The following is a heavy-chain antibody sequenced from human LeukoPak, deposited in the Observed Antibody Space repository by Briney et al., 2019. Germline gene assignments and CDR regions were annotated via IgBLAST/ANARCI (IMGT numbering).Heavy chain of an antibody. Sequence: PSQTLSLTCTVSGGSISSGDYYWSWIRQPPGKGLEWIGYIYYSGGTYYNPSLKSRVTISVDTSKNQFSLKLSSVTAADTAVYYCASGPPIYYYYMDVWGKGTTVTVSS. V-gene: IGHV4-30-4*08. CDR1: GGSISSGDYY. J-gene: IGHJ6*03. CDR3: ASGPPIYYYYMDV. CDR2: IYYSGGT.